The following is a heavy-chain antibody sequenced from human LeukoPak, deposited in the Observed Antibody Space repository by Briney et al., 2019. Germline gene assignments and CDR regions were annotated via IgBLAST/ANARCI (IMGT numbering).Heavy chain of an antibody. V-gene: IGHV3-48*02. CDR2: INRISNTI. CDR3: ARDRDYAFDY. Sequence: GGSLRLSCAASGFTFSGYSMNWVRQAPGKGLEWVSYINRISNTIDYADSVKGWFTISTDNAKNSLYLQMNSLRDEDTAVYYCARDRDYAFDYWGQGTLVTVSS. CDR1: GFTFSGYS. D-gene: IGHD4-17*01. J-gene: IGHJ4*02.